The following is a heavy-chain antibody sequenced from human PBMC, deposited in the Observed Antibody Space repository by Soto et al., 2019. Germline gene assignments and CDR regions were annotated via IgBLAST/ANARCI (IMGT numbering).Heavy chain of an antibody. J-gene: IGHJ5*02. CDR3: ARALGRIVGYFDP. D-gene: IGHD1-26*01. CDR1: GYSFISYW. V-gene: IGHV5-51*01. Sequence: GESLKISCKGSGYSFISYWIGWVRQRPGKGLEWMGTIYPGDSDTRYSSSFQGQVTISADKSTSTAYLQWTSLKASDTAIYYCARALGRIVGYFDPWGQGTLVTSPQ. CDR2: IYPGDSDT.